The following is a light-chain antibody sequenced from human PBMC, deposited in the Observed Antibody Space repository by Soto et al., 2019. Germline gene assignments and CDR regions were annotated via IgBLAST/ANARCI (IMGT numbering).Light chain of an antibody. CDR3: MQATQSPWT. V-gene: IGKV2-24*01. J-gene: IGKJ1*01. CDR1: QSLVHNDGNTY. CDR2: KVS. Sequence: DIVMTQTPRSSPVTLGQAASISCRSSQSLVHNDGNTYLSWFQQRPGQPPRLLIYKVSDRFSGVPDRFGGSGAGTDFTLTIRRLEAEDVGVYYCMQATQSPWTFGQGTKVEIK.